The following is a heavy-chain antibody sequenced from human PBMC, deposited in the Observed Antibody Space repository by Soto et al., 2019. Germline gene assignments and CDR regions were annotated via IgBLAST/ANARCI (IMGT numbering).Heavy chain of an antibody. CDR2: IYWDNDR. CDR3: ADAVTYSGSWDVGLFDS. CDR1: GFSLTNSGVG. V-gene: IGHV2-5*02. Sequence: QITLKESGPTLVEPTQTLTLTCSFSGFSLTNSGVGVGWFRQAPGKALECLGIIYWDNDRRYNPCLKTRLTMSKDLSKEQVVLTMNYKEPVDTDPYYCADAVTYSGSWDVGLFDSWGQGTPVTV. J-gene: IGHJ5*01. D-gene: IGHD2-15*01.